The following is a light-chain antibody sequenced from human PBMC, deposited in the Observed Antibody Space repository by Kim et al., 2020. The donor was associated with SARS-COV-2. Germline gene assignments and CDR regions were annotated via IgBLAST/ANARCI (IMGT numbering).Light chain of an antibody. Sequence: LSPGERATLSCKASQSVSSTSLAWYQHKPGQAPRLLIYGASSRATGIPDRFSGSGSGTDFTLTIRRLEPEDFAVYYCQQYDTSPRTFGQGTKVEI. CDR3: QQYDTSPRT. V-gene: IGKV3-20*01. CDR2: GAS. CDR1: QSVSSTS. J-gene: IGKJ1*01.